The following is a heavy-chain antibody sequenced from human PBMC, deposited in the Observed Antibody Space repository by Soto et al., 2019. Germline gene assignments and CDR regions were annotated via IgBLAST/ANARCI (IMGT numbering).Heavy chain of an antibody. CDR1: GYTFTSYG. V-gene: IGHV1-18*01. J-gene: IGHJ4*02. D-gene: IGHD6-13*01. CDR3: VRDWAAAGPFDY. Sequence: GASVKVSCEASGYTFTSYGISWVRQAPGQGLEWMGWISAYNGNTNYAQKLQGRVTMTTDTSTSTAYMELRSLRSDDTAVYYCVRDWAAAGPFDYWGQGTLVTVSS. CDR2: ISAYNGNT.